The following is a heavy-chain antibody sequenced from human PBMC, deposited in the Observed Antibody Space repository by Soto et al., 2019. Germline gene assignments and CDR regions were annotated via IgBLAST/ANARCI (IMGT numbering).Heavy chain of an antibody. J-gene: IGHJ4*02. CDR2: INPSGTT. Sequence: SETLSLTCAVYGGSFSGYYWSWILQPPGKGLEWIGEINPSGTTNYNPSLKSRVTISVDTSKNQFSLKLSSVTAADTAVYYCARAGKIVGATANFDYWGQGTLVTVSS. V-gene: IGHV4-34*01. D-gene: IGHD1-26*01. CDR3: ARAGKIVGATANFDY. CDR1: GGSFSGYY.